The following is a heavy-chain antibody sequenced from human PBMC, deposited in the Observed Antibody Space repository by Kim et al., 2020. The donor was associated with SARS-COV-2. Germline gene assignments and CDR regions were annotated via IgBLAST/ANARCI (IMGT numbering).Heavy chain of an antibody. J-gene: IGHJ6*02. CDR1: GYYFTSHW. D-gene: IGHD6-13*01. V-gene: IGHV5-51*01. CDR3: VRANSVGQQLRGMDV. CDR2: IYPGDSDT. Sequence: GESLKISCETSGYYFTSHWIAWVRQMPGRGLEWMGIIYPGDSDTRYSPSFQGQVTISADRSTSTAYLQWSSLKASDTAIYYCVRANSVGQQLRGMDVWGQGTTVTVSS.